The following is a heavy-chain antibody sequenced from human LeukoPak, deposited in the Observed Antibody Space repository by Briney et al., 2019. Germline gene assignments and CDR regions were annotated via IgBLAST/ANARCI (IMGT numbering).Heavy chain of an antibody. V-gene: IGHV4-59*01. J-gene: IGHJ6*02. CDR1: GGSIGTDH. CDR3: ARGHPPNLDV. Sequence: SETLSLTCTLSGGSIGTDHWTWIRQPPGKGLDWIGYAYHNGNTNYNPSLNSRVTISVDTSNNQFSLRLTSVTTADTAVYYCARGHPPNLDVWGQGTTVTVSS. CDR2: AYHNGNT.